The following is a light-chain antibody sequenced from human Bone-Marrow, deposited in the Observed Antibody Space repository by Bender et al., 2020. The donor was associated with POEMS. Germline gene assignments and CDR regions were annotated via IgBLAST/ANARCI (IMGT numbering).Light chain of an antibody. CDR3: NSYTSTNTLV. V-gene: IGLV2-14*03. Sequence: QSALTQPPSVSGSPGQSITISCSGTSSDVGGYSYVSWYQQHPGKAPKLMIYNVNNRPSGVSNRFSGSKSGDTASLTISGLQAEDEADYYCNSYTSTNTLVFGGGTKVTVL. CDR2: NVN. J-gene: IGLJ3*02. CDR1: SSDVGGYSY.